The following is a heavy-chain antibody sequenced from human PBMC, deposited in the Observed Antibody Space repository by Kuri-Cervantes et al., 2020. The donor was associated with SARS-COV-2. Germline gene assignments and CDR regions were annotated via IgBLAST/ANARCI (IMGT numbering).Heavy chain of an antibody. Sequence: GGSLRLSCAAPGFTLSSYAMSWVRQTPGKGLERISSITVSGADTYYADSVRGRFTISRDNSKNILYLQMNSLRAKDTAVYYCAKYDVSSGGRHHDFWSAFLAWGQGTLVTVSS. CDR2: ITVSGADT. CDR1: GFTLSSYA. V-gene: IGHV3-23*01. CDR3: AKYDVSSGGRHHDFWSAFLA. D-gene: IGHD3-3*01. J-gene: IGHJ5*02.